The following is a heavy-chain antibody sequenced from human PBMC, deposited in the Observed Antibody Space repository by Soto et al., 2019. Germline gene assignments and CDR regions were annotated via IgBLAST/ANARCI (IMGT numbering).Heavy chain of an antibody. Sequence: PSETLSLTCTVSGGSISSYYWSWIRQPPGKGLEWIWYIYYSGSTNYNPSLKSRVTISRDNSKNTLYLQMHSLRADDTALYYCAKGSAPSRPYYFDYWGQGILVTVSS. CDR3: AKGSAPSRPYYFDY. J-gene: IGHJ4*02. V-gene: IGHV4-59*12. CDR1: GGSISSYY. CDR2: IYYSGST.